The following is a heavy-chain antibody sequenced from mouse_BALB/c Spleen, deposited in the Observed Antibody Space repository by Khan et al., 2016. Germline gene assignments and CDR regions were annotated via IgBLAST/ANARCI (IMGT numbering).Heavy chain of an antibody. Sequence: EVKLEESGGGLVQPGGSMKLSCVASGFTFSNYWMNWVRQSPEKGLEWVAEIRLKSNNYATHYAESVKGRFTISRDDSKSSVYLQMNNLRAEDTGIYYCTGDYYKGFDYWGQGTTLTVSS. CDR3: TGDYYKGFDY. D-gene: IGHD2-12*01. J-gene: IGHJ2*01. V-gene: IGHV6-6*02. CDR2: IRLKSNNYAT. CDR1: GFTFSNYW.